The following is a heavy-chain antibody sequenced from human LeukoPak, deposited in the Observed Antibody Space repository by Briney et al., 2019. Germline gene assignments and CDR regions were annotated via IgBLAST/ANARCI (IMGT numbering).Heavy chain of an antibody. CDR2: NYYSGTT. J-gene: IGHJ4*02. CDR1: GGSISSYY. V-gene: IGHV4-59*01. Sequence: SETLSLTCTVSGGSISSYYWSWIRQPPGKGLEWIGYNYYSGTTNYNPSLKSRVTISVDTSKNQFSLKLSSVTAADTAVYYCARGVYIAAAQYGYWGQGTLVTVSS. D-gene: IGHD6-13*01. CDR3: ARGVYIAAAQYGY.